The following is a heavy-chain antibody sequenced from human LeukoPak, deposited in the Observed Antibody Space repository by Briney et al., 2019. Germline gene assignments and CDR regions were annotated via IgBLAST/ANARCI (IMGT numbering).Heavy chain of an antibody. CDR2: ISAYNGNT. CDR3: ARDRRYSSSFLVDY. CDR1: GYTFTSYG. J-gene: IGHJ4*02. V-gene: IGHV1-18*01. D-gene: IGHD6-13*01. Sequence: ASVKVSCKASGYTFTSYGISWVRQAPGQGLEWMGWISAYNGNTNYAQKLQGRVTMTTDTSTSTAYMELRSLRSDDTAVYYCARDRRYSSSFLVDYWGQGTLVTVSS.